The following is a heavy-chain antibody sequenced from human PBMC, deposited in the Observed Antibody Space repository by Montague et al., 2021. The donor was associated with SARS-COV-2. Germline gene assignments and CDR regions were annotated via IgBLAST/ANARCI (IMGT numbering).Heavy chain of an antibody. CDR3: ARQAAGSYFYYGVDV. CDR2: IFYTGST. CDR1: GDSITTYY. J-gene: IGHJ6*02. D-gene: IGHD6-13*01. V-gene: IGHV4-59*12. Sequence: SETLSLTCTVSGDSITTYYWNWIRQPPGKGLEWLGSIFYTGSTNXNPSLKSRVTISLDTSKNQFFLKVTSVTAADTAVYYCARQAAGSYFYYGVDVWGQGTTVTVSS.